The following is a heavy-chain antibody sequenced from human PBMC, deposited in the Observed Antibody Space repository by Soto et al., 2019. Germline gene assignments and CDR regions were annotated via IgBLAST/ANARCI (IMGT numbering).Heavy chain of an antibody. J-gene: IGHJ6*01. CDR2: MIPIFGTA. D-gene: IGHD2-21*02. V-gene: IGHV1-69*13. Sequence: SVKVCFKASGGPFSSYAISLVRQAPGQGLEWMGGMIPIFGTANYAQKFQGRVTITADESTSTAYMELSSLRSEDTAVYYCAREGAYCGGDCYRYYYYGMDVWGQGTTVTVSS. CDR3: AREGAYCGGDCYRYYYYGMDV. CDR1: GGPFSSYA.